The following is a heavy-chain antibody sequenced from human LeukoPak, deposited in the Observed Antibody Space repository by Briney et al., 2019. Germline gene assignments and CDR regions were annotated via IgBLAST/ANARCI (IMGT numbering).Heavy chain of an antibody. CDR1: GVSISSYY. CDR3: ARGNIVVPAGNWFDP. V-gene: IGHV4-4*07. Sequence: SETLSLTCTVSGVSISSYYWRWLRQPAGKGLEWVGRIYTSGSTNYNPSLKSRVTISVDTSKIQFSLKLSSVTAADTAVYYCARGNIVVPAGNWFDPWGQGTLVTVSS. D-gene: IGHD2-2*01. J-gene: IGHJ5*02. CDR2: IYTSGST.